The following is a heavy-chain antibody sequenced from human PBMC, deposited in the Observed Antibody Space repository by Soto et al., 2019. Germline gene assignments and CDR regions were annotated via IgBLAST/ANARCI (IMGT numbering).Heavy chain of an antibody. D-gene: IGHD4-17*01. J-gene: IGHJ4*02. CDR1: GFTFSSYA. Sequence: VQLVESGGGVVQPGRSLRLSCAASGFTFSSYAMHWVRQAPGKGLEWVAVISYDGSNKYYADSVKGRFTISRDNSKNTLYLQMNSLRAEDTAVYYCARVHYGAHWGQGTLVTVSS. CDR2: ISYDGSNK. V-gene: IGHV3-30-3*01. CDR3: ARVHYGAH.